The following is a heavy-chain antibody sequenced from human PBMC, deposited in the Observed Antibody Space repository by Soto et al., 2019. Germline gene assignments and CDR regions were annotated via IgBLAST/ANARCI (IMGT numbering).Heavy chain of an antibody. J-gene: IGHJ4*02. CDR1: GFTFTSDS. CDR3: ARGPALAGKIDL. D-gene: IGHD6-19*01. CDR2: ISSHGRDI. Sequence: EVQLVESGGGLVKPGGSVKLSCEASGFTFTSDSMTWVRQAPGKGLEWVSSISSHGRDIFYADSVKGRFTISRDNAKDSLHLQMNSLTGEDSVVYYCARGPALAGKIDLCGQGTLVTVSS. V-gene: IGHV3-21*06.